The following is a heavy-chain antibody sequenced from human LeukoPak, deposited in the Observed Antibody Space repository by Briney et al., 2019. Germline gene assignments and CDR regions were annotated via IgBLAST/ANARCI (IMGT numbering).Heavy chain of an antibody. Sequence: SETLSLTCIVSGGSFNNYYWSWIRQPPGKGLEWIGNVYHSGSTSYNPSLKSRVTISRDTSKNQFSLRLTSVTAADTAVYYCAREDSGTSGYVFDPWGQGTLVTVSS. J-gene: IGHJ5*02. D-gene: IGHD3-22*01. CDR2: VYHSGST. V-gene: IGHV4-59*01. CDR1: GGSFNNYY. CDR3: AREDSGTSGYVFDP.